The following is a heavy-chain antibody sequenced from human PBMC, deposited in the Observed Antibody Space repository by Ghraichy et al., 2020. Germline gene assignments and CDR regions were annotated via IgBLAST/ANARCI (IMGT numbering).Heavy chain of an antibody. Sequence: GGSLRLSCAASGFTFSSYGMHWVRQAPGKGLEWVAVISYDGSNKYYADSVKGRFTISRDNSKNTLYLQMNSLRAEDTAVYYCAKGVSSSWYDPFDYWGQGTLVTVSS. D-gene: IGHD6-13*01. CDR3: AKGVSSSWYDPFDY. V-gene: IGHV3-30*18. J-gene: IGHJ4*02. CDR2: ISYDGSNK. CDR1: GFTFSSYG.